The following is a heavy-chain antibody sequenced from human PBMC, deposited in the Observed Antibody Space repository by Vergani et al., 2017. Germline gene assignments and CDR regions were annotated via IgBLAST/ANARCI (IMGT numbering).Heavy chain of an antibody. V-gene: IGHV3-33*01. D-gene: IGHD5-24*01. CDR1: SFKLGDYG. J-gene: IGHJ4*02. CDR3: ARETRDTPSSLDY. CDR2: TWYEGNNN. Sequence: VQLVESGGGLVQPGGSLRLSCTPSSFKLGDYGMHWVRQAPGRGLVWVSMTWYEGNNNYYADSVKGRFTISKDISKNTLYLQMNSLRGDDTAVYYCARETRDTPSSLDYWGQGTLVTVSS.